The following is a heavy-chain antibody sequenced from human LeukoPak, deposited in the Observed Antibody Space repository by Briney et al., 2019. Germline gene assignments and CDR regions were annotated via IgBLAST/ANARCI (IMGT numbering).Heavy chain of an antibody. Sequence: GGSLRLSCAASGNYWMHWVRQAPGKELVWVSHINSDGSWTGYADSVKGRFTISKDNAKNTVYLQMNNLRAEDTAVYYCVSFYETYWGRGTLVTVSS. CDR1: GNYW. J-gene: IGHJ4*02. D-gene: IGHD2-15*01. V-gene: IGHV3-74*01. CDR2: INSDGSWT. CDR3: VSFYETY.